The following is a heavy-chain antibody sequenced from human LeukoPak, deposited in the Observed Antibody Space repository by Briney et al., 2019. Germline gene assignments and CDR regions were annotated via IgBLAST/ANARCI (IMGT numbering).Heavy chain of an antibody. CDR1: GGSFSGYY. CDR2: INHSGST. Sequence: SETLSLTCAVYGGSFSGYYWSWIRQPPGKGLEWIGEINHSGSTNYNPSLKSRVAISVDTSKNQFSLKLSSVTAADTAVRYCARCSPYYYYYYMDVWGKGTTVTVSS. D-gene: IGHD6-6*01. CDR3: ARCSPYYYYYYMDV. J-gene: IGHJ6*03. V-gene: IGHV4-34*01.